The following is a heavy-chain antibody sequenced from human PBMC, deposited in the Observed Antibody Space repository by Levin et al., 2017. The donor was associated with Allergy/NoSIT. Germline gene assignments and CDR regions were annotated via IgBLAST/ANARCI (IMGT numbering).Heavy chain of an antibody. CDR1: GFTFSNYA. J-gene: IGHJ4*02. D-gene: IGHD1-1*01. Sequence: PPGGSLRLSCAASGFTFSNYAMHWVRQAPGKGLEWVGVISDDGSSEFYIDSVTGRFTISRDNSKNRLYLQMDSLRAEDTALYYCVREIAEEGTWGQGTLVIVSS. CDR3: VREIAEEGT. CDR2: ISDDGSSE. V-gene: IGHV3-30-3*01.